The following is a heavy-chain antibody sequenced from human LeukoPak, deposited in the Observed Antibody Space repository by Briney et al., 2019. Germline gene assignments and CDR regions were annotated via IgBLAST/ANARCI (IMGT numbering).Heavy chain of an antibody. J-gene: IGHJ4*02. V-gene: IGHV1-2*02. Sequence: VASVKVSCKASGYTFTGYYMHWVRQAPGQGLEWMGWINPDSGGTNYAQKFQGRVTMTRDTSISTAYMELSRLRSDDTAVYYCARESARGPRGFDYWGQGALVTVSS. CDR3: ARESARGPRGFDY. CDR1: GYTFTGYY. CDR2: INPDSGGT.